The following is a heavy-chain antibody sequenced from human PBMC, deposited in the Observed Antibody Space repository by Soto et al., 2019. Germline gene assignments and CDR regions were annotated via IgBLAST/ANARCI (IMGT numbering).Heavy chain of an antibody. CDR1: GFTFSSYA. CDR3: ATGRGLYYQYGMDV. CDR2: ISGSGGST. D-gene: IGHD3-10*01. V-gene: IGHV3-23*01. Sequence: PGGSLRLSCAASGFTFSSYAMSWVRQAPGKGLEWVSAISGSGGSTYYADSVKGRFTISRDNSKNTLYLQMNSLRAEDTAVYYCATGRGLYYQYGMDVWGQGTTVTV. J-gene: IGHJ6*02.